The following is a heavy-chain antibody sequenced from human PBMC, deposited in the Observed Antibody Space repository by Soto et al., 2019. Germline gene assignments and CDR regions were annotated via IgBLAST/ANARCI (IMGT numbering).Heavy chain of an antibody. D-gene: IGHD1-26*01. CDR1: GITLSSYA. V-gene: IGHV3-23*01. CDR2: ISASGGST. J-gene: IGHJ4*02. Sequence: GALRLSCAASGITLSSYAMSWVRQAPGKGPEWVSGISASGGSTSYADSVKGRFTISRDNSKNTLYLQMNSLRADYTAVYHCAKGQNSGTYRFYFAYWGQGALVTVSS. CDR3: AKGQNSGTYRFYFAY.